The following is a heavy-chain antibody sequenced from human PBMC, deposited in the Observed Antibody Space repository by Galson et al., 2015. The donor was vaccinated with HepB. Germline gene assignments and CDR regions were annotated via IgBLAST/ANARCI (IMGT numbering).Heavy chain of an antibody. CDR2: IYVDGNT. J-gene: IGHJ6*02. D-gene: IGHD5-18*01. V-gene: IGHV3-66*02. CDR3: AKDQGDGYVNYYYYYGMDV. CDR1: GFTVSGMY. Sequence: SLRLSCAASGFTVSGMYLSWVRQAPGKRLEWVSVIYVDGNTYYADSVKGRFTISRDNSKNTLFLQMNSLRAEDTAMYYCAKDQGDGYVNYYYYYGMDVWGQGTTVTVSS.